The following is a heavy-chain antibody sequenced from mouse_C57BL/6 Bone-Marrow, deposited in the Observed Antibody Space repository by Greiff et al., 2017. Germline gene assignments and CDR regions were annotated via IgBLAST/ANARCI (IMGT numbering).Heavy chain of an antibody. CDR3: ARGDYYYGSTYWYFDV. J-gene: IGHJ1*03. CDR1: GYTFTSYW. V-gene: IGHV1-64*01. D-gene: IGHD1-1*01. Sequence: QVQLQQSGAELVKPGASVKLSCKASGYTFTSYWMHWVKQRPGQGLEWIGMIHPNSGSTNYNEKFKSKATLTVDKSSSTAYMQLSSLTSEDSAVYYCARGDYYYGSTYWYFDVWGTGTTVTVSS. CDR2: IHPNSGST.